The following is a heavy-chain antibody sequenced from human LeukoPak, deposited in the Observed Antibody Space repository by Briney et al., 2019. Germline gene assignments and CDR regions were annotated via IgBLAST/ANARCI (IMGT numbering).Heavy chain of an antibody. CDR3: ARVYTVMGATTVDHYHYYMDV. Sequence: PSQTLSLTCTVSGGSIRSGSYYWSWIRQPAGKGLEWIGHFYTRGTTNYNPSVKSRVTVSLDTSKNQISLKLSSVTAADTAIYYCARVYTVMGATTVDHYHYYMDVWGKGTRLTVSS. CDR1: GGSIRSGSYY. CDR2: FYTRGTT. V-gene: IGHV4-61*09. D-gene: IGHD5-18*01. J-gene: IGHJ6*03.